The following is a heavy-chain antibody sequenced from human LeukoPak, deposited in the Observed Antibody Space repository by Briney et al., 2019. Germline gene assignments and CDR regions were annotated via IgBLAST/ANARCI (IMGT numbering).Heavy chain of an antibody. CDR3: ASTDYGATGGFDY. V-gene: IGHV5-51*01. J-gene: IGHJ4*02. CDR1: GYTFTGYY. CDR2: IYPGDSDT. D-gene: IGHD4-17*01. Sequence: ASVKVSCKASGYTFTGYYMHWVRQMPGKGLEWMGIIYPGDSDTRYSPSFQGQVTISADKSISTAYLQWSSLKASDTAMYYCASTDYGATGGFDYWGQGTLVTVSS.